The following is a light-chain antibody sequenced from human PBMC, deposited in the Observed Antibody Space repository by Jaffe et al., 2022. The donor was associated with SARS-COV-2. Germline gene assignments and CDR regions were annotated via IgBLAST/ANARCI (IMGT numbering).Light chain of an antibody. J-gene: IGLJ3*02. CDR1: NSNIGAGYD. V-gene: IGLV1-40*01. CDR3: QSFDHSLSAWV. CDR2: GDN. Sequence: QSVLTQPPSVSGAPGQRVTISCTGTNSNIGAGYDVHWYQQLPGTAPKLVIYGDNSRPSGVPDRFSGSKSGTAASLAITGLQAEDEGSYYCQSFDHSLSAWVFGGGTKVTAL.